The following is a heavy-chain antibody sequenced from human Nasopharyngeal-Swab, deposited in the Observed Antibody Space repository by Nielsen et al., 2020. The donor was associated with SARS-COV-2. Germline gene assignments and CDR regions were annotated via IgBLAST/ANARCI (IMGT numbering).Heavy chain of an antibody. V-gene: IGHV4-31*03. CDR2: IYYSGST. D-gene: IGHD5-18*01. J-gene: IGHJ6*02. CDR1: GVSFSSGGFY. CDR3: AGDFWGRGYSYGYEDYYYYDMDV. Sequence: SGTLRLTCTVSGVSFSSGGFYWIWQPQHPGMGLEWLGYIYYSGSTYYNPSLKRRVTTTVDTSKNQFSLKLSYVTAADTAVYYCAGDFWGRGYSYGYEDYYYYDMDVWGQGTTVTVSS.